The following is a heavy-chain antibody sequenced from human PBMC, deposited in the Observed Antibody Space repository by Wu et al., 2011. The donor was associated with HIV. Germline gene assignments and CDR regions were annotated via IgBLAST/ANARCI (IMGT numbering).Heavy chain of an antibody. CDR1: GYTFSGSY. D-gene: IGHD3-3*01. J-gene: IGHJ5*02. Sequence: QVQLVQSGTELRKPGASVKVSCKASGYTFSGSYIHWVRQAPGQGLEWVGWINPSSGATQCAKKFQDKVTMTRDTTNNTVYMEVNRLISDDTATYYCARGVGGGYYDIWSGYYPNWFDPWGQGTLVIVSS. V-gene: IGHV1-2*02. CDR2: INPSSGAT. CDR3: ARGVGGGYYDIWSGYYPNWFDP.